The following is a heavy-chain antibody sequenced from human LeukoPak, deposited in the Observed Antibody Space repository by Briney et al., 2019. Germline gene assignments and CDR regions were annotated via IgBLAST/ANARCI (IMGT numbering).Heavy chain of an antibody. V-gene: IGHV4-59*08. CDR3: ARHPFSNPFDF. CDR2: VYYTGNT. Sequence: SETLSLTCTVSGDSITSSYWSWIRQPPGKGLEWIGYVYYTGNTDYNPSLRSRVAVSLDTSKSYFTLSLRSVTAADTAVYYCARHPFSNPFDFWGRGILVTVSS. J-gene: IGHJ4*02. D-gene: IGHD1-14*01. CDR1: GDSITSSY.